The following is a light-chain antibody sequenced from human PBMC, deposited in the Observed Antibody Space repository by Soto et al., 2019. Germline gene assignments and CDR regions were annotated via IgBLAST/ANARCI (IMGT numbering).Light chain of an antibody. CDR3: QSYDMSLNNHV. J-gene: IGLJ1*01. CDR2: GGN. CDR1: SSNIGAPYD. V-gene: IGLV1-40*01. Sequence: QSVLTQPPSVSGAPGQGVTISCTGSSSNIGAPYDVHWYQHLPGTAPKLLINGGNNRPSGVPDRFSGSRSGTSASLAITGLQAEDEADYYCQSYDMSLNNHVFGTGTKVTVL.